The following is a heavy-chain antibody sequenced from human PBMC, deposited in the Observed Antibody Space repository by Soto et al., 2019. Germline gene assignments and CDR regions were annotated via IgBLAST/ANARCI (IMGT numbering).Heavy chain of an antibody. J-gene: IGHJ4*02. CDR2: IVVGTGNT. CDR3: AAESYYESNGTKGRMD. CDR1: GFNFGSSA. D-gene: IGHD3-22*01. V-gene: IGHV1-58*02. Sequence: SVKVSCKASGFNFGSSAIQWVRQARGHRLEWIGWIVVGTGNTNYAQKIQERVTITRDMSTSTANMELSSLRSEDTAVYYCAAESYYESNGTKGRMDWGQGTLVTVSS.